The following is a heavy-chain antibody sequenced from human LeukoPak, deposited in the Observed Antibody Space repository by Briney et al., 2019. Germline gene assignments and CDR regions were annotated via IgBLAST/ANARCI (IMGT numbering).Heavy chain of an antibody. Sequence: ASVKVSCKASGYTFTSYYMHWVRQAPGQGLEWMGWINPNSGGTNYAQKFQGRVTMTRDTSISTAYMELSRLRSDDTAVYYCARDRKRTKEFDPWGQGTLVTVSS. D-gene: IGHD1-1*01. CDR3: ARDRKRTKEFDP. CDR1: GYTFTSYY. V-gene: IGHV1-2*02. J-gene: IGHJ5*02. CDR2: INPNSGGT.